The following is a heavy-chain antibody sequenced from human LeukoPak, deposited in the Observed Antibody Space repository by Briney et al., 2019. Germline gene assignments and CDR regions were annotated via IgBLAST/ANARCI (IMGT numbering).Heavy chain of an antibody. CDR2: ISYDGSNK. CDR1: GFTFSSYG. J-gene: IGHJ6*02. CDR3: AKEGVPLYSYGLYYYYGMDV. V-gene: IGHV3-30*18. D-gene: IGHD5-18*01. Sequence: GRSLRLSCAASGFTFSSYGMHWVRQVPGKGLEWVAVISYDGSNKYYADSVKSRFTISRDNSKNTLYLQMNSLRVEDTAVYYCAKEGVPLYSYGLYYYYGMDVWGQGTTVTVSS.